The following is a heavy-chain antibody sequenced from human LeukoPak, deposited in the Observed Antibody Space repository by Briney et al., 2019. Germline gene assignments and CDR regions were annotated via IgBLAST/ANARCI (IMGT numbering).Heavy chain of an antibody. V-gene: IGHV1-69*13. D-gene: IGHD6-19*01. Sequence: SVKVSCKASGGTFSSYAISWVRQALGQGLEWMGGIIPIFGTANYAQKFQGRVTITADESTSTAYMELSSLRSEDTAVYYCAREVGIAVAGPTGAFDYWGQGTLVTVSS. CDR3: AREVGIAVAGPTGAFDY. CDR1: GGTFSSYA. CDR2: IIPIFGTA. J-gene: IGHJ4*02.